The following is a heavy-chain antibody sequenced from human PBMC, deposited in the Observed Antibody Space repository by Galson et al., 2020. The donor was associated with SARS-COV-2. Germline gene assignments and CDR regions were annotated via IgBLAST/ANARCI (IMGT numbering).Heavy chain of an antibody. D-gene: IGHD3-22*01. Sequence: GGSLRLSCAASGFTFSSYGMHWVRQAPGKGLEWVAVISYDGSNKYYADSVKGRFTISRDNSKNTLYLQMNSLRAEDTAVYYCAKGGWYYDSSGYSNCDYWGQGSRVAVSS. V-gene: IGHV3-30*18. CDR2: ISYDGSNK. CDR1: GFTFSSYG. J-gene: IGHJ4*02. CDR3: AKGGWYYDSSGYSNCDY.